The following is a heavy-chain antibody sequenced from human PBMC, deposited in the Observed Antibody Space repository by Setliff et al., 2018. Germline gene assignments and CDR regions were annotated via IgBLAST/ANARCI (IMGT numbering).Heavy chain of an antibody. CDR2: ISSSSSYI. CDR1: GFTFSSYS. V-gene: IGHV3-21*01. J-gene: IGHJ6*03. CDR3: ARAGGSGAGYDYLGV. Sequence: GGSLRLSCAASGFTFSSYSMNWVRQAPGKGLEWVSSISSSSSYIYYADSVKGRFTISRDNSKNTLYLQMNSLRGDDTAVYHCARAGGSGAGYDYLGVWGRGTTVTVSS. D-gene: IGHD5-12*01.